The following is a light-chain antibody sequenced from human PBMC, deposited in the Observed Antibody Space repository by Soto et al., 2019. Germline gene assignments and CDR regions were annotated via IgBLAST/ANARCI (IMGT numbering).Light chain of an antibody. CDR2: AAS. Sequence: DIQMTQSPSSVSASVGDRVTITCRASQGISSWLAWDHQKPGKAPKLLICAASSLPRGVPSRFSGSGSGTDFTLTIGSLEPEDFATYWCQEAHSFPHSVGGGTKVEIK. V-gene: IGKV1-12*01. CDR1: QGISSW. J-gene: IGKJ4*01. CDR3: QEAHSFPHS.